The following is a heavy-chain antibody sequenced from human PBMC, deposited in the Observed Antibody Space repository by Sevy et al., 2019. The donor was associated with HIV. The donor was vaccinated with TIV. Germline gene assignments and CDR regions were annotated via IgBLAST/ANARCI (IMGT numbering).Heavy chain of an antibody. CDR2: ISATGGST. D-gene: IGHD2-21*02. J-gene: IGHJ4*02. CDR3: AKTLQKLPFHPHYFDY. Sequence: GGSLRLSCAASGFTLGSYTMNWVRQAPGEGLEWVAGISATGGSTYYADSVKGRFTISRDVSKGLLYLQMNSLTAEDTAIFYCAKTLQKLPFHPHYFDYWGQGTLVTVSS. CDR1: GFTLGSYT. V-gene: IGHV3-23*01.